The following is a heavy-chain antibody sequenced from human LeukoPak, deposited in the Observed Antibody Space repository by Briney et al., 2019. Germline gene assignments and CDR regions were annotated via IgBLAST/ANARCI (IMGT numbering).Heavy chain of an antibody. Sequence: SGPTLVNPTQTLTLTCTFSGFSLSTSGVGVGWIRQPPGKALEWLALIYWDDDKRYSPSLKSRLTITKDTSKNQVVLTMTNMDPVDTATYYCALMYYYDSSGSFDYWGQGTLVTVSS. CDR3: ALMYYYDSSGSFDY. D-gene: IGHD3-22*01. CDR2: IYWDDDK. J-gene: IGHJ4*02. CDR1: GFSLSTSGVG. V-gene: IGHV2-5*02.